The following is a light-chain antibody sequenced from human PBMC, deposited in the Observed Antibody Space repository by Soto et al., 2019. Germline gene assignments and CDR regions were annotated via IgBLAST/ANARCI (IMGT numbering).Light chain of an antibody. V-gene: IGKV3-20*01. CDR3: QQFGSSSYT. CDR1: QSVSTNK. J-gene: IGKJ2*01. CDR2: AAS. Sequence: ESVLTQSPGTLSLSPGEGATLSCRASQSVSTNKLAWYQQKPGQAPRLLTYAASSRATGIPDRFSGSGSGTDFTLTISRLEPEDFAVYYCQQFGSSSYTFGQGTKLEIK.